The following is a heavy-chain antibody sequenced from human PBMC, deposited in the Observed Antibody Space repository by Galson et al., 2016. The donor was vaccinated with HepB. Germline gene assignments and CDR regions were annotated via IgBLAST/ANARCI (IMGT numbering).Heavy chain of an antibody. CDR2: IFSSGST. J-gene: IGHJ2*01. CDR1: GGSISSSF. D-gene: IGHD3-9*01. V-gene: IGHV4-59*01. CDR3: ARLDWGPVRSFDD. Sequence: SETLSLTCTVSGGSISSSFWSWIRQPPGKGLEWIGYIFSSGSTNYNPSLKSRATISLDTSKNQFSLKLTSVTAAGTAIYSCARLDWGPVRSFDDWGRGTQVTVSS.